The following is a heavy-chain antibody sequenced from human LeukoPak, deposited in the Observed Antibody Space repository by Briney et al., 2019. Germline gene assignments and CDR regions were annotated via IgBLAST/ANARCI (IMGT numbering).Heavy chain of an antibody. J-gene: IGHJ4*02. CDR1: GYSFTSYW. V-gene: IGHV5-51*01. D-gene: IGHD6-13*01. CDR3: ARLTYSSSWYPGDYFDY. Sequence: GESLKISCKGSGYSFTSYWIGWVRQMPGKGLEWMGIIYPSDSDTRYSPSFQGQVTISADKSISTAYLQWSSLKASDTAMYYCARLTYSSSWYPGDYFDYWGQGTLVTVSS. CDR2: IYPSDSDT.